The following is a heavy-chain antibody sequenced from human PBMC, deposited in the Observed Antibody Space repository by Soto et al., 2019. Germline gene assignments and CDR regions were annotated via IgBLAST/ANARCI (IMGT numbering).Heavy chain of an antibody. CDR1: GFTFSSYS. V-gene: IGHV3-21*01. Sequence: GGSLRLSCAASGFTFSSYSMNWVRQAPGKGLEWVSSISSSSSYIYYADSVKGRFTISRDNAKNSLYLQMNSLRAEDTAVYYCARGINCTNGVCYQEVDYYYYMDVWGKGTTVTVSS. CDR3: ARGINCTNGVCYQEVDYYYYMDV. J-gene: IGHJ6*03. D-gene: IGHD2-8*01. CDR2: ISSSSSYI.